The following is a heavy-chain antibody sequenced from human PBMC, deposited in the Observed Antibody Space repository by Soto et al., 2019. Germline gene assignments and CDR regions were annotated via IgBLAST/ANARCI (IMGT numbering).Heavy chain of an antibody. V-gene: IGHV3-53*01. CDR1: GFTVNSSY. CDR2: ISSGGTT. CDR3: ARQFPTDNYGNRLDP. D-gene: IGHD4-17*01. Sequence: PGGSLRLSCAASGFTVNSSYMTWIRQAPGKGLQWVADISSGGTTKYADSVRGRFSISRDMSKNTLYLQMNSLRVEDTAIYSCARQFPTDNYGNRLDPWGQGTLVTVSS. J-gene: IGHJ5*02.